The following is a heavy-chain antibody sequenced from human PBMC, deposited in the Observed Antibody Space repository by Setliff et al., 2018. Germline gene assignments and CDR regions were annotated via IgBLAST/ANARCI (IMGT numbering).Heavy chain of an antibody. Sequence: ASVKVSCKASGYPFNNYGISWLRQTPGQGLEWMGWIGGHNDDPLFAQKFQGRVTLTTDTSTTTAYMELKSLRSDDTAVYYCARSWRAGALNHFDYWGQGSRVTVSS. V-gene: IGHV1-18*01. CDR2: IGGHNDDP. CDR1: GYPFNNYG. J-gene: IGHJ4*02. CDR3: ARSWRAGALNHFDY. D-gene: IGHD3-3*01.